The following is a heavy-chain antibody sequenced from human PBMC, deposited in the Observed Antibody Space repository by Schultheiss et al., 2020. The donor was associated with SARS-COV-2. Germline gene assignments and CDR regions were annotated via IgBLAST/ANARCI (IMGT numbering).Heavy chain of an antibody. CDR3: ASYYDSGWYPLGY. D-gene: IGHD6-19*01. CDR1: GFTFSSYA. CDR2: ISGSGGST. J-gene: IGHJ4*02. V-gene: IGHV3-23*01. Sequence: GESLKISCAASGFTFSSYAMSWVRQAPGKGLEWVSAISGSGGSTYYVDSVKGRFTTSRDNSKNTLYLQMDSLGPEDTAVYYCASYYDSGWYPLGYWGQGTLVTVSS.